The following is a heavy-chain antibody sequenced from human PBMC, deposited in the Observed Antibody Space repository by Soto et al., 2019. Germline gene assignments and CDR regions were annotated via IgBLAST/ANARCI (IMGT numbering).Heavy chain of an antibody. CDR1: GGSISSSSYY. CDR3: ARQGIGYCISTSCYAAGFDY. D-gene: IGHD2-2*01. V-gene: IGHV4-39*01. J-gene: IGHJ4*02. CDR2: IYYSGST. Sequence: PSETLSLTCTVSGGSISSSSYYWGWIRQPPGKGLEWIGSIYYSGSTYYNPSLKSRVTISVDTSKNQFSLKLSSVTAADTAVYYCARQGIGYCISTSCYAAGFDYWGQGTLVTVSS.